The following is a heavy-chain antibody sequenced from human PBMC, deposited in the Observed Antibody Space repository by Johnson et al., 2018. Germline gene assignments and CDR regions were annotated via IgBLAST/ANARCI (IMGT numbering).Heavy chain of an antibody. D-gene: IGHD6-13*01. J-gene: IGHJ6*03. CDR1: GFTFSRYS. Sequence: EVQLVESGGGLVKPGGSLRLSCAASGFTFSRYSMNWVRQAPGKGLEWVSSISSSSCYIYYADSVQGRFTISRDNAKNSLYLQMNSLRAEDTAVYYCARAQDSSLSPMDVWGKGTTVTVSS. V-gene: IGHV3-21*01. CDR2: ISSSSCYI. CDR3: ARAQDSSLSPMDV.